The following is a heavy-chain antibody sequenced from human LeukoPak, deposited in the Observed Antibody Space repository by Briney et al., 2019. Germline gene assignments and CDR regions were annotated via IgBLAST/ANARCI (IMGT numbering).Heavy chain of an antibody. CDR1: GYSFTSYW. J-gene: IGHJ4*02. CDR3: ARGVWGSYRSTYYFDY. CDR2: IYPGDSDT. D-gene: IGHD3-16*02. Sequence: GESLKISCKGSGYSFTSYWIGWVRPMPGKGLEWMGIIYPGDSDTRYSPSFQGQVTISADKSISTAYLQWSSLKASDTAMYYCARGVWGSYRSTYYFDYWGQGTLVTVSS. V-gene: IGHV5-51*01.